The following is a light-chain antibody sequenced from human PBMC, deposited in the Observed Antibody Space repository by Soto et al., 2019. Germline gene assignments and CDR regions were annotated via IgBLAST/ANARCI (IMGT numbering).Light chain of an antibody. J-gene: IGLJ1*01. CDR2: DVT. CDR1: SSDVGGYNF. Sequence: QSALTQPASVSGSPGQSITISCTGTSSDVGGYNFVSWYQQHPDKAPKLMIYDVTNRPSGVSNRFSGSKSGNTASLTISGLRAEEEVDYYCTSYKTISLYVLDPGTRVP. CDR3: TSYKTISLYV. V-gene: IGLV2-14*01.